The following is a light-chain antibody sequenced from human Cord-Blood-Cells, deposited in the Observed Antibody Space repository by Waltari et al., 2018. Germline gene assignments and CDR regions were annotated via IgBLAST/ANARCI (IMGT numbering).Light chain of an antibody. J-gene: IGLJ3*02. CDR1: TGAVTSGHY. Sequence: QAVVTQEPSLTVSPGGTVTLTCGSSTGAVTSGHYPYWFQQKPGQAPRKLIYATSNKPSWTPARFSGSLLGGKAALTLSGAQPEDEADYYCCSYAGSSTSWVFGGGTKLTVL. V-gene: IGLV7-46*01. CDR2: ATS. CDR3: CSYAGSSTSWV.